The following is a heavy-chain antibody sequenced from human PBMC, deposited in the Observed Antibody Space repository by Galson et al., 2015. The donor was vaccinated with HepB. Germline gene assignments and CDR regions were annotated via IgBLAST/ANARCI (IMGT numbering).Heavy chain of an antibody. V-gene: IGHV1-18*04. J-gene: IGHJ3*02. CDR1: GYTFTTYG. CDR2: ISAYNGNT. CDR3: ARDRMPREGYNSRRGRGAFDI. D-gene: IGHD5-24*01. Sequence: SVKVSCKASGYTFTTYGINWVRQAPGQGLEWMGWISAYNGNTNYAQKLQGRVTMTRDTSTSTAYMELRSLRSDDTAVYYCARDRMPREGYNSRRGRGAFDIWGQGTMVTVSS.